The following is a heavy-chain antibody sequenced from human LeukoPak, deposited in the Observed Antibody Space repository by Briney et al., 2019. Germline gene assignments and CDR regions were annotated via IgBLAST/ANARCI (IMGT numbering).Heavy chain of an antibody. V-gene: IGHV3-23*01. CDR3: AKVDCTSTSCYWYFQH. Sequence: GGSLRLSCAASGFTFSSYAMSWVRQAPGKGLEWVSGVTGRGGSTYYADSVKGRFTISRDNSKNALYLQMNSLRAEDTAVYYCAKVDCTSTSCYWYFQHWGQGTLVTVSS. CDR2: VTGRGGST. D-gene: IGHD2-2*01. CDR1: GFTFSSYA. J-gene: IGHJ1*01.